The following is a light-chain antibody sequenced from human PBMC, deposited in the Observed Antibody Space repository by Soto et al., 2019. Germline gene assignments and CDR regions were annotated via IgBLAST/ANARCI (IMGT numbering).Light chain of an antibody. Sequence: QSVLTQPASVSGSPGQSITISCTGTSSDVGAYNYVSWFQQHPGKAPTLIISEVSNRPSGVSNRFSGSKSGNTASLTISGLQAEDEADYYCSSYTSSSTHYVFGPGTKVALL. V-gene: IGLV2-14*01. J-gene: IGLJ1*01. CDR3: SSYTSSSTHYV. CDR1: SSDVGAYNY. CDR2: EVS.